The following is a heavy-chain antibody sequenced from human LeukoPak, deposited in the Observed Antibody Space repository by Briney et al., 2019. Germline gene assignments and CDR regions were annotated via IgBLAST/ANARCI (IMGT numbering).Heavy chain of an antibody. D-gene: IGHD3-16*01. CDR2: IIPIFGTA. J-gene: IGHJ4*02. V-gene: IGHV1-69*13. Sequence: ASVKVSCKASGGTFSSYAISWVRQAPGQGLEWMGGIIPIFGTANYAQKFQGRVTITADESTSTAYMELSSLRSEDTAVYYCAREEIGDSILGYWGQGTLVTVSS. CDR3: AREEIGDSILGY. CDR1: GGTFSSYA.